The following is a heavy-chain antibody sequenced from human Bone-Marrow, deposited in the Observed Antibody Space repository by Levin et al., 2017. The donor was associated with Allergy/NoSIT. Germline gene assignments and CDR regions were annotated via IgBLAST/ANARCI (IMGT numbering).Heavy chain of an antibody. CDR2: IYWDDDK. J-gene: IGHJ4*02. Sequence: SGPTLVKPTQTLTLTCTFSGFSLSSNGVGVGWIRQAPGKALEWLALIYWDDDKRYSPSLNSRLNITQDTSKHQVVLTMTNMAPVDTGTYDCAHHKFWFGEFPFDCWGRGSLVTVSS. CDR3: AHHKFWFGEFPFDC. V-gene: IGHV2-5*02. D-gene: IGHD3-10*01. CDR1: GFSLSSNGVG.